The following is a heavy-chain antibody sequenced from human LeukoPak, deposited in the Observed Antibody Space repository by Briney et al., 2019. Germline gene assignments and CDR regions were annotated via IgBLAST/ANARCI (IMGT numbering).Heavy chain of an antibody. D-gene: IGHD2-2*01. CDR1: GFTFRSFG. CDR3: VKDRCSSTSCYGDY. Sequence: GGSLRLSCATSGFTFRSFGMHWVRQAPGKGLEWVTFIRFDGTKKYYADSVKGRFTISRDNSKNTLYLQMNSLRAEDTAVYNCVKDRCSSTSCYGDYWGPGTLVTVSS. CDR2: IRFDGTKK. J-gene: IGHJ4*02. V-gene: IGHV3-30*02.